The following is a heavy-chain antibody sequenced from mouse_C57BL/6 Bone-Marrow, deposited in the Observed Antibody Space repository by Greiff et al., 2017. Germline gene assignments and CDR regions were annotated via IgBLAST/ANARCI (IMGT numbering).Heavy chain of an antibody. CDR1: GYTFTSYW. D-gene: IGHD2-4*01. Sequence: QVQLQQPGAELVMPGASVKLSCKASGYTFTSYWMHWVKQRPGQGLEWIGEIDPSDSYTNYNQKFKGKSTLTVDKSSSTAYLPLRSLTSEDSAVYYCALYDYDEGWFAYWGQGTLVTVSA. CDR2: IDPSDSYT. V-gene: IGHV1-69*01. J-gene: IGHJ3*01. CDR3: ALYDYDEGWFAY.